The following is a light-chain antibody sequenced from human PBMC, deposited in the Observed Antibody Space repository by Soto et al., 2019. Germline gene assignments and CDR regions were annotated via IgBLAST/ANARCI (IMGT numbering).Light chain of an antibody. CDR3: SSYAGSNIVV. CDR1: SSDVGGYNY. Sequence: QSALTQPPSASGSPGQSVTISCTGSSSDVGGYNYVSWYQQHPGKAPKLMIYDVSKRPSGVPDRFSGSKSGNTASLTVSGLQAEDEAEYYSSSYAGSNIVVFGGGTQLTVL. J-gene: IGLJ2*01. CDR2: DVS. V-gene: IGLV2-8*01.